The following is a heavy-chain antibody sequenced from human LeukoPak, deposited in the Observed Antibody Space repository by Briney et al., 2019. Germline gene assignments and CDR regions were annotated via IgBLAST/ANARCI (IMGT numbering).Heavy chain of an antibody. J-gene: IGHJ6*02. V-gene: IGHV5-51*01. CDR1: GYSFTSYW. CDR3: ARQIAAAGTSDYYYYYGMDV. D-gene: IGHD6-13*01. CDR2: IYPGDSDT. Sequence: GESLKISCKGSGYSFTSYWIGWVRQMPGKGLEWMGIIYPGDSDTRYSPSFQGQVTISADKSISTAYLQWSSLKASDTAMYYCARQIAAAGTSDYYYYYGMDVWGQGTTVTVSS.